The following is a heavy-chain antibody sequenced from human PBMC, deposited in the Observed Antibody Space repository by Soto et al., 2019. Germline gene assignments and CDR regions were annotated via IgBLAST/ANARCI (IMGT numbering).Heavy chain of an antibody. Sequence: EVQLVESGGGLVQPGGSLRLSCAASGFTFSTYWMHWVRQVPGKGLVWVSRIGSDGRSTNSADSVKDRFTITRDNAKNTLYLQMNSLRGEDTAVYYSARDVSNSVDYWGQGTLVTVSS. CDR3: ARDVSNSVDY. CDR2: IGSDGRST. D-gene: IGHD4-4*01. J-gene: IGHJ4*02. V-gene: IGHV3-74*01. CDR1: GFTFSTYW.